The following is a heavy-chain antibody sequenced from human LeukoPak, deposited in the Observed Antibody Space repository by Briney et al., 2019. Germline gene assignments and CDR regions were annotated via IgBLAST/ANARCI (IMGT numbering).Heavy chain of an antibody. J-gene: IGHJ5*02. CDR3: ARGSRYFDWLGVWFDP. Sequence: SETLSLTCTVSGGSISSYYWSWIRQPPGKGLEWIGYIHYSGSTNNNPSLKSRVTISVDTSKNQFSLKLSSVTAADTAVYYCARGSRYFDWLGVWFDPWGQGTLVTVSS. D-gene: IGHD3-9*01. CDR2: IHYSGST. CDR1: GGSISSYY. V-gene: IGHV4-59*01.